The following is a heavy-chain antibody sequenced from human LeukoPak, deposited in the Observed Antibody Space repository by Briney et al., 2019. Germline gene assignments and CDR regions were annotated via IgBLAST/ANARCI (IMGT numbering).Heavy chain of an antibody. Sequence: GGSLRLSCAASGFTFNNYAMYWVRQAPGKGLEWVALISYDGTNKYYADSVKGRFTISRDNSKNTLYLQMNSLRAEDTAVYYCAKDSRRSSPYYMDVWGKGTTVTVSS. CDR2: ISYDGTNK. J-gene: IGHJ6*03. V-gene: IGHV3-30*01. D-gene: IGHD1-26*01. CDR1: GFTFNNYA. CDR3: AKDSRRSSPYYMDV.